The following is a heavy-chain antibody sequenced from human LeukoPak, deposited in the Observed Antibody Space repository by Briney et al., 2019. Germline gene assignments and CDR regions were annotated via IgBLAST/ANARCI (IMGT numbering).Heavy chain of an antibody. CDR2: IYTSGST. Sequence: AETLSLSCTVSGVSISSYCWRWIRQPAGKGLEWMGRIYTSGSTNYNPSLKSRVTISVDTSKNQFSLKLSSVTAADTAVYYCARREIVGATSWFDPWGQGTLVTVSS. D-gene: IGHD1-26*01. CDR1: GVSISSYC. CDR3: ARREIVGATSWFDP. J-gene: IGHJ5*02. V-gene: IGHV4-4*07.